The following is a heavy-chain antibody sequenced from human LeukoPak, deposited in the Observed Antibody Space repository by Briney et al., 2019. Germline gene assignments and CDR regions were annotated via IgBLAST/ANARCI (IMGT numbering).Heavy chain of an antibody. CDR1: GFTFSSYS. Sequence: PGGSLRPSCAASGFTFSSYSMNWVRQALGKGLEWVSSISSSSSYIYYADSVKGRFTISRDNAKNSLYLQMNSLRAEDTAVYYCARDYGGNSEPLDYWGQGTLVTVSS. CDR2: ISSSSSYI. J-gene: IGHJ4*02. V-gene: IGHV3-21*01. D-gene: IGHD4-23*01. CDR3: ARDYGGNSEPLDY.